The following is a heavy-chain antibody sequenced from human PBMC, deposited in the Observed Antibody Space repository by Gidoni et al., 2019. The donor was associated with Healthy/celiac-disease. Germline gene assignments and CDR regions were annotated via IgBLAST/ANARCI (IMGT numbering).Heavy chain of an antibody. V-gene: IGHV4-59*01. D-gene: IGHD5-18*01. CDR2: IYYSGST. Sequence: QVQLQESGPGLVKPSETLSLTCTVSGGSISSYYWSWIRQPPGKGLEWIGYIYYSGSTNYNPSLKSRVTISVDTSKNQFSLKLSSVTAADTAVYYCARSLNGYSYGYVDYWGQGTLVTVSS. J-gene: IGHJ4*02. CDR1: GGSISSYY. CDR3: ARSLNGYSYGYVDY.